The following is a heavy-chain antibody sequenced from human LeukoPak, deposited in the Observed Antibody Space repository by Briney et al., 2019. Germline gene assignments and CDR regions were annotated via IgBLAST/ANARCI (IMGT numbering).Heavy chain of an antibody. CDR1: GVTVSSNY. J-gene: IGHJ4*02. CDR2: IYSGGST. Sequence: GGCLRLSCAASGVTVSSNYMSWVRQAPGKGLEWVSVIYSGGSTYYADSVKGRFTISRDNSKNTLYLQMNSLRAEDTAVYYCARGSTVTSLGYWGQGTLVTVSS. CDR3: ARGSTVTSLGY. V-gene: IGHV3-53*01. D-gene: IGHD4-17*01.